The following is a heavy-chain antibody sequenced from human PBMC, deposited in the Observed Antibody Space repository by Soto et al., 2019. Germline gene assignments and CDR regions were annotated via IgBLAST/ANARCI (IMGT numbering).Heavy chain of an antibody. CDR3: ARSVIRFDY. CDR2: ISGGAFA. Sequence: EVQLLESGGGLVQPGGCLRFSCAASGFTFSSYAMTWVRQAPGKGLEWVSAISGGAFAYYADSVKGRFTISRDNSNNTVFLQMSSLRVEDTAVYYCARSVIRFDYWGQGTLVTVSS. CDR1: GFTFSSYA. V-gene: IGHV3-23*01. J-gene: IGHJ4*02. D-gene: IGHD2-21*01.